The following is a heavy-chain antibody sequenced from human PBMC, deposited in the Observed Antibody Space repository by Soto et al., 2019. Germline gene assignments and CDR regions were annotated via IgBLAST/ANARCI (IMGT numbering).Heavy chain of an antibody. J-gene: IGHJ5*02. CDR2: INSDGSST. Sequence: PGGSLRLSCAASGFTFSSYWMHWVRQAPGKGLVWVSRINSDGSSTSYADSVKGRFTISRDNAKNTLYPQMNSLRAEDTAVYYCARVSKAGRYNWFDPWSQGTLVTVSS. D-gene: IGHD1-26*01. V-gene: IGHV3-74*01. CDR3: ARVSKAGRYNWFDP. CDR1: GFTFSSYW.